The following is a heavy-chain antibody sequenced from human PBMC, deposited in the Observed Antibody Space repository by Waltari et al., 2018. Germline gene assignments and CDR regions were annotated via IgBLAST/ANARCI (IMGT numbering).Heavy chain of an antibody. D-gene: IGHD1-1*01. Sequence: EAQLVQSGRGLVQSGGFLTLSGASTGFTLSRFWMTWIRQAPGQGLQWVAHIGPDGSDKYYVDSVKGRFTISRDNAENSLLLQMSSLRVEDTALYYCVGWNDPINSWGQGTLVAVSS. V-gene: IGHV3-7*01. CDR3: VGWNDPINS. J-gene: IGHJ4*02. CDR1: GFTLSRFW. CDR2: IGPDGSDK.